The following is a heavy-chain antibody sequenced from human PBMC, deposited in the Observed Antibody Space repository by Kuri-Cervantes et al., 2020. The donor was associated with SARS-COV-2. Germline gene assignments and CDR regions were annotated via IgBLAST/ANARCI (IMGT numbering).Heavy chain of an antibody. CDR1: GGTFSSYA. Sequence: SVKVSCKASGGTFSSYAISWVRQAPGQGLEWMGRIIPIFGTANYAQKFQGRVTITADESTSTAYMELSSLRSEDTAVYYCARHVRVDYSKNIGGSRHYYFYYYMDVWGKGTTVTVSS. D-gene: IGHD4-11*01. J-gene: IGHJ6*03. CDR2: IIPIFGTA. V-gene: IGHV1-69*13. CDR3: ARHVRVDYSKNIGGSRHYYFYYYMDV.